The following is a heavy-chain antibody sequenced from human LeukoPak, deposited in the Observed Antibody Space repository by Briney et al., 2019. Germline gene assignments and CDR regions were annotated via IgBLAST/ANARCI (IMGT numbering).Heavy chain of an antibody. V-gene: IGHV3-23*01. Sequence: GGSLRLSCAASGFTFSSYSMSWVRQAPWKGLEWVSAISGSGGSTYYADSVKGRFTISRDNSKNTLYLQMNSLRAEDTAVYYCAKSTRYSGSYFHWGQGTLVTVSS. CDR1: GFTFSSYS. D-gene: IGHD1-26*01. CDR3: AKSTRYSGSYFH. J-gene: IGHJ4*02. CDR2: ISGSGGST.